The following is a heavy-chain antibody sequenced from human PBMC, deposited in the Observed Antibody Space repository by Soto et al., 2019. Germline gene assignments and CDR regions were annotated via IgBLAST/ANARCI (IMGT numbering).Heavy chain of an antibody. CDR3: AKHRLARGIDY. CDR2: VDSAGST. J-gene: IGHJ4*02. Sequence: GGSLRLSCVASGFTFSNYDMSWVRQAPGKGLEWVSTVDSAGSTYYADSVTGRFTISRDNSRNTLSLQMNSLRAEDTAVYYCAKHRLARGIDYWGQGTPVTVSS. D-gene: IGHD3-10*01. CDR1: GFTFSNYD. V-gene: IGHV3-23*01.